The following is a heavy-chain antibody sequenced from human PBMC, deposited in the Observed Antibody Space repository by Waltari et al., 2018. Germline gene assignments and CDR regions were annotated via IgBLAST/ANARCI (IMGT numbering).Heavy chain of an antibody. J-gene: IGHJ4*02. CDR1: GYSISSGYY. Sequence: QVQLQESGPGLVKPSETLSLTCAVSGYSISSGYYWGWIRQPPGKGLEWIGSIYHSGSTYYNPSLKSRVTISVDTSKNQFSLKLSSVTAADTAVYYCARHERGSGSYYNDVDYWGQGTLVTVSS. V-gene: IGHV4-38-2*01. CDR3: ARHERGSGSYYNDVDY. D-gene: IGHD3-10*01. CDR2: IYHSGST.